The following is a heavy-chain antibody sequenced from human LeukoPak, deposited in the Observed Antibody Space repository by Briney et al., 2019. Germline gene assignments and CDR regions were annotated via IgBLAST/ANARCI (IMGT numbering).Heavy chain of an antibody. V-gene: IGHV4-30-2*03. Sequence: PSETLSLTCAVSGGSISSGGYSWSWIRQPLGKGLEWIGSIYYSGSTYYNPSLKSRVTISVDTSKNQFSLKLSSVTAADTAVYYCARHVRFGPVRSSSWYPFFDYWGQGTLVTVSS. CDR3: ARHVRFGPVRSSSWYPFFDY. D-gene: IGHD6-13*01. CDR1: GGSISSGGYS. CDR2: IYYSGST. J-gene: IGHJ4*02.